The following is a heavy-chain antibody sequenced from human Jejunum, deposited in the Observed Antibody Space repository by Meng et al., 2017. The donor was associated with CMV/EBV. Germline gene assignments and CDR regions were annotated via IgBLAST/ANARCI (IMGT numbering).Heavy chain of an antibody. CDR3: ASGTPGRSYCDY. CDR2: FVNYVDT. V-gene: IGHV1-18*01. J-gene: IGHJ4*02. CDR1: GYTFGRYG. Sequence: QVHLLQSGPEVTKPGASLRVSCKASGYTFGRYGICWVRQAPGQGLEWMGWFVNYVDTYPAPKFQGRVTMTTDTHTNTAFMELRSLTSDDTAVYDCASGTPGRSYCDYWGQGTLVTVSS. D-gene: IGHD2-15*01.